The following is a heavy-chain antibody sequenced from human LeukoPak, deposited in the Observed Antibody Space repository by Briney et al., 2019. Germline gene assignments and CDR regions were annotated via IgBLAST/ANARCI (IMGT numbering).Heavy chain of an antibody. CDR2: IIPIFGTA. V-gene: IGHV1-69*13. CDR1: GYTLTELS. Sequence: SVKVSCKVSGYTLTELSMHWVRQAPGQGLEWMGGIIPIFGTANYAQKFQGRVTITADESTSTAYMELSSLRSEDTAAYYCARAGARYCSSTSCYNLDYWGQGTLVTVSS. D-gene: IGHD2-2*02. CDR3: ARAGARYCSSTSCYNLDY. J-gene: IGHJ4*02.